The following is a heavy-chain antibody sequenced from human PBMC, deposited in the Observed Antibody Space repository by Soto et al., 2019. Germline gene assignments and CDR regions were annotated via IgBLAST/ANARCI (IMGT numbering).Heavy chain of an antibody. CDR2: ISGSGGST. CDR3: EKDHGIAVTHSAFDY. Sequence: GSLRLSWAASGLSLSSYAMSWVRQAPGKGLEWVSAISGSGGSTYYADSVKGRFTISRDNSKNTLYLQMNILRAEDTAVYYCEKDHGIAVTHSAFDYWGQGTLVTVPS. D-gene: IGHD6-19*01. CDR1: GLSLSSYA. V-gene: IGHV3-23*01. J-gene: IGHJ4*02.